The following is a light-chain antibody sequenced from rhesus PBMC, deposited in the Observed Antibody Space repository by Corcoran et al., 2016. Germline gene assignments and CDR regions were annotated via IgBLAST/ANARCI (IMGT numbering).Light chain of an antibody. Sequence: QAALTQPPSVSGSPGQSVTISCTGTSSDIGGYNYVSWYHQHPGTAPQLMIYGVRKRPSGVSDRFSGSKAGNTASLTISGLQAEDEADYCCSSYAGSNTYIFGAGTRLTVL. CDR3: SSYAGSNTYI. CDR1: SSDIGGYNY. J-gene: IGLJ1*01. V-gene: IGLV2-32*02. CDR2: GVR.